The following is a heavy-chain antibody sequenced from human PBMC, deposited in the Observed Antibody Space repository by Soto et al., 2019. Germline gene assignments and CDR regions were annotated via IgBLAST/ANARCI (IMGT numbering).Heavy chain of an antibody. D-gene: IGHD7-27*01. Sequence: QVHLVQSGAEVRKPGASVKVSCKASGYTFSSYAMHWVRQAPGQRLEWMGWINAGYGNTKSSQKFQDRVTISRDTSTNTAYMELTSLRSEDTAVHYCTRDTGDGTFDFWGQGTLVTVSS. CDR3: TRDTGDGTFDF. CDR1: GYTFSSYA. CDR2: INAGYGNT. V-gene: IGHV1-3*01. J-gene: IGHJ4*02.